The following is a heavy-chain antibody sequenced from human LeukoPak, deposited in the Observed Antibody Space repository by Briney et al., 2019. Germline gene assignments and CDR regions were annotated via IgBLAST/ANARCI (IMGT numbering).Heavy chain of an antibody. CDR2: ISSSSSYI. J-gene: IGHJ6*03. Sequence: GGSLRLSCAASGFTFSSYSMNWVRQAPGKGLEWVSSISSSSSYIYYADSVKGRFTISRDNAKNSLYLQMNSLRAEDTAVYYCARRPHILLWFGEPRDYYYYMDVWGKGTTVTISS. CDR1: GFTFSSYS. CDR3: ARRPHILLWFGEPRDYYYYMDV. V-gene: IGHV3-21*01. D-gene: IGHD3-10*01.